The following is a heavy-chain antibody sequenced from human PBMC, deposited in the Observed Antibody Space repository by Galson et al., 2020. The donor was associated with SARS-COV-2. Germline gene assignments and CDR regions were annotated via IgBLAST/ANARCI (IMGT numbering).Heavy chain of an antibody. D-gene: IGHD6-19*01. CDR2: ISGSGGST. V-gene: IGHV3-23*01. Sequence: TGGSLRLSCAASGFTFSSYAMSWVRQAPGKGLEWVSAISGSGGSTYYADSVKGRFTISRDNSKNTLYLQMNSLRAEDTAVYYCAKTGAVAVGGFDYWGQGTLVTVAS. CDR1: GFTFSSYA. J-gene: IGHJ4*02. CDR3: AKTGAVAVGGFDY.